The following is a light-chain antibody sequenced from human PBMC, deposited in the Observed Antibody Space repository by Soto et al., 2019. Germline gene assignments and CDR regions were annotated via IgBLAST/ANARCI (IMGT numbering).Light chain of an antibody. J-gene: IGKJ5*01. V-gene: IGKV3-20*01. CDR3: QQYGNSPSIT. CDR2: DAS. Sequence: EIVLTQSPGTLSLSPGERATLSCRASQSVSSSYLAWYQQKPGQAPRLLIYDASSRATGIPDRFSGSGSGTDFTLTISRLEPEDFAVYYCQQYGNSPSITFGQGTRLEIK. CDR1: QSVSSSY.